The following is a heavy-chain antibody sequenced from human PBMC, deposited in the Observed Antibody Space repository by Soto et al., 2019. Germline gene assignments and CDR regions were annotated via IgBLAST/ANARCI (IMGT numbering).Heavy chain of an antibody. CDR3: ARGGRRSPGMDV. CDR2: IYYSGST. Sequence: QVQLQESGPGLVKPSQTLSLTCTVSGGSISSGGYYWSWIRQHPGKGLEWIGYIYYSGSTYYTPSLKSRVTISVDTAKNQFSLKLSSVTAADTAVYYCARGGRRSPGMDVWGQGTTVTVSS. J-gene: IGHJ6*02. CDR1: GGSISSGGYY. V-gene: IGHV4-31*03.